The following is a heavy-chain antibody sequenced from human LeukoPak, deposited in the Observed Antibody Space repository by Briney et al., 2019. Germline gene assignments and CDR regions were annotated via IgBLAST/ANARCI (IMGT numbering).Heavy chain of an antibody. D-gene: IGHD3-3*01. CDR2: ISSSSSTI. Sequence: GGSLRLSCAASGFTFSSYSMNWVRQAPGKGLEWVSYISSSSSTIYYADSVKGRFTISRDNAKNSLYLQMNSLRAEDTAVYYCARRWSGLDYWGQGTLVTVSS. V-gene: IGHV3-48*01. J-gene: IGHJ4*02. CDR3: ARRWSGLDY. CDR1: GFTFSSYS.